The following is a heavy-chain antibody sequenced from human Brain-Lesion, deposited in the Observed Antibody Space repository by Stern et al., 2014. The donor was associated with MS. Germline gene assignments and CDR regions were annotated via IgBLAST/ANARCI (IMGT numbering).Heavy chain of an antibody. CDR3: ARHDSVPRPSQLYSARDRGPGYFDY. CDR1: GGSISSSTYY. J-gene: IGHJ4*02. V-gene: IGHV4-39*01. Sequence: QVQLQESGPGLVKPSETLSLTCTVSGGSISSSTYYWAWIRQPPGKGLEWIGNIFYSGFTYYNPSLKSRVTISLDLSKNPFSPKPSPCAAADMAIYYCARHDSVPRPSQLYSARDRGPGYFDYWGQGTLVTVSS. D-gene: IGHD1-26*01. CDR2: IFYSGFT.